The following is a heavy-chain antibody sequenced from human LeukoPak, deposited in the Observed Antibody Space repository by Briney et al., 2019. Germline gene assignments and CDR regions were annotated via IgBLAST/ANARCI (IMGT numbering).Heavy chain of an antibody. Sequence: SETLSLTCTVSGGSISSSSYYWSWIRQPPGKGLEWIGSIYYSGSTYYNPSLKSRVTISVDTSKNQFSLKLSSVTAADTAVYYCARTADLGVVIGYYYYYGMDVWGQGTTVTVSS. CDR2: IYYSGST. CDR1: GGSISSSSYY. CDR3: ARTADLGVVIGYYYYYGMDV. J-gene: IGHJ6*02. D-gene: IGHD3-3*01. V-gene: IGHV4-39*01.